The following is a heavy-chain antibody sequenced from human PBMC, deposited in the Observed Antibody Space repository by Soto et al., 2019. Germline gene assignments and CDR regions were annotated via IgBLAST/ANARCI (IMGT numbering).Heavy chain of an antibody. CDR1: GDSINNGGHY. CDR3: ARSAVGATKSGFDS. V-gene: IGHV4-31*03. Sequence: QVQLQESGPGLVKPSQTLSLTCNVSGDSINNGGHYWSWIRQPPGKGLEWIGFIYYSGPTYYNPSLKSRVTISVHTSKIQFSLKLNSVTAADTAVYYCARSAVGATKSGFDSWGQGTLVTVSS. J-gene: IGHJ4*02. D-gene: IGHD1-26*01. CDR2: IYYSGPT.